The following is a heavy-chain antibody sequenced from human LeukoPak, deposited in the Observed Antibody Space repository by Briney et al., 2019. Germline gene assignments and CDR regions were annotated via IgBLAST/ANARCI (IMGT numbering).Heavy chain of an antibody. D-gene: IGHD1-14*01. J-gene: IGHJ4*02. CDR1: GFTFSSYA. V-gene: IGHV3-23*01. CDR2: ISGSGGST. Sequence: GGSLRLSCAASGFTFSSYAMSWVRQAPGKGLEWVSAISGSGGSTYYADSVKGRFTISRDNSKSTLYLQVNSLRAEDTGVYYCARSNQADDYWGQGTLVTVSS. CDR3: ARSNQADDY.